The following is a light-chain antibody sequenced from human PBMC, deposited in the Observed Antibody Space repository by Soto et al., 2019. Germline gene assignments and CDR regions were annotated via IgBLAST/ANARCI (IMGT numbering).Light chain of an antibody. CDR3: QQYNNWPRT. CDR1: QYINTR. Sequence: EIVLTQSPATLSSFPGDRVTLSCRASQYINTRLAWYQHRPGQAPRLLIYPTSIRAAGIPARSSASGSGTDFTLTISSLQSEDFAVYYCQQYNNWPRTFGQGTKVDIK. CDR2: PTS. J-gene: IGKJ1*01. V-gene: IGKV3D-15*01.